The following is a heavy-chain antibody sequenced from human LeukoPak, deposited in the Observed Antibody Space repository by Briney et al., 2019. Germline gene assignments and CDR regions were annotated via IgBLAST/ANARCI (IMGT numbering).Heavy chain of an antibody. CDR1: GYTFTSYG. J-gene: IGHJ4*02. V-gene: IGHV1-18*01. Sequence: ASVKVSCRASGYTFTSYGISWVRQAPGQGLEWMGWISAYNGNTNYAQKLQGRVTMTTDTSTSTAYMELRSLRSDDTAVYYCARDYCSGGSCYSDYWGQGTLVTVSS. CDR2: ISAYNGNT. CDR3: ARDYCSGGSCYSDY. D-gene: IGHD2-15*01.